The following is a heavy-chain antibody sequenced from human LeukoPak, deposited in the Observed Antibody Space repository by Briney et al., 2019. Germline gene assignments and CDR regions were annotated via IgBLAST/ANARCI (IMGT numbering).Heavy chain of an antibody. V-gene: IGHV4-4*07. J-gene: IGHJ4*02. CDR2: IYTSGST. D-gene: IGHD6-13*01. Sequence: SETLSLTCTVSGGSISPWYWSWIRQPPGKGLEWIGRIYTSGSTNYNPSLKSRVTMSVDTSKNQFSLKLSSVTAADTAVYYCARGKGIAAAIFDYWGQGTLVTVSS. CDR1: GGSISPWY. CDR3: ARGKGIAAAIFDY.